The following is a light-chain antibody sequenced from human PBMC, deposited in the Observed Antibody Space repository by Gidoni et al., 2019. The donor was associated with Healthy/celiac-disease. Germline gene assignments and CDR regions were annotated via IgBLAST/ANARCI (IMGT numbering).Light chain of an antibody. Sequence: NFMLPHPHSASHAPGQTVTISCTRRSSSIASNYVHGYQQRPGSSPATVINEDNQRHSGVPDRFSGSIDSSSNSASLTISGLKTEDEADYYCQSYDSSNRWVFGGGTKLTVL. CDR2: EDN. J-gene: IGLJ3*02. CDR1: SSSIASNY. V-gene: IGLV6-57*01. CDR3: QSYDSSNRWV.